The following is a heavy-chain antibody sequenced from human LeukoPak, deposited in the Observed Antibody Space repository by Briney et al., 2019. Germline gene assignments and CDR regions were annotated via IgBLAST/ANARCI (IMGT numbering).Heavy chain of an antibody. D-gene: IGHD3-22*01. CDR1: GGSFRGYY. J-gene: IGHJ4*02. CDR2: INHSGST. V-gene: IGHV4-34*01. Sequence: SETLSLTCAVYGGSFRGYYWSWIRQPPGKGLEWIGEINHSGSTNYNPSLKSRVTISVDTSKNQFSLKLSSVTAADTAVYYCARSRRVPYSSGYYYGSSLETYYFDYWGQGTLVTVSS. CDR3: ARSRRVPYSSGYYYGSSLETYYFDY.